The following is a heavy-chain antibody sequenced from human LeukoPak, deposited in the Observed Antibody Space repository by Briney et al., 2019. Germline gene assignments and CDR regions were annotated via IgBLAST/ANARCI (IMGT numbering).Heavy chain of an antibody. V-gene: IGHV4-38-2*02. CDR3: ARQRSQFLLPSADWYFDL. CDR2: IFHSGAT. Sequence: SETLSLTCTVSRYSISNGYYWGWIRQPPGKGLEWIGSIFHSGATFYNPSLKSRVTISVDTSKNQFSLRLTSVTAADTAVYFCARQRSQFLLPSADWYFDLWGRGTLVTVSS. CDR1: RYSISNGYY. D-gene: IGHD5-24*01. J-gene: IGHJ2*01.